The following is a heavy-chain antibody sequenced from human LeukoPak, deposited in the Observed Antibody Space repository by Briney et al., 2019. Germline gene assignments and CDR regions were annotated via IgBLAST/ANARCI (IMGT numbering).Heavy chain of an antibody. CDR3: AKEGRSLQTY. D-gene: IGHD5-24*01. CDR2: INSDGSTT. Sequence: PGGSLRLSCAASGNYWMHWVRQAPGKGLVWVSRINSDGSTTNYADSVKGRFTISRDNAKNSLYLQMNSLRVEDTAVYYCAKEGRSLQTYWGQGTLVTVSS. CDR1: GNYW. J-gene: IGHJ4*02. V-gene: IGHV3-74*01.